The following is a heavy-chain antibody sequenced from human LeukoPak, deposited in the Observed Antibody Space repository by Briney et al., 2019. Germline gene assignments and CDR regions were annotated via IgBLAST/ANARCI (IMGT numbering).Heavy chain of an antibody. Sequence: ASVKVSCTASGYTFTSYYMHWVRQAPGQGLEWMGIINPSGGSTSYAQKFQGRVTMTRDTSTSTVYMELSSLRSEDTAVYYCARDPDALGYCSGGSCPISDVYWGQGTLVTVSS. CDR3: ARDPDALGYCSGGSCPISDVY. CDR2: INPSGGST. V-gene: IGHV1-46*01. J-gene: IGHJ4*02. CDR1: GYTFTSYY. D-gene: IGHD2-15*01.